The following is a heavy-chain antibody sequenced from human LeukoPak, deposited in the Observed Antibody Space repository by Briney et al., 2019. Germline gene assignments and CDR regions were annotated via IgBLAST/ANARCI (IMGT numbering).Heavy chain of an antibody. CDR3: ARLAPGGRKYYYGSDI. CDR2: IYHSGST. CDR1: GYSISSGYY. D-gene: IGHD3-10*01. J-gene: IGHJ3*02. V-gene: IGHV4-38-2*02. Sequence: SETLSLTCTVSGYSISSGYYWGWIRQPPGKGLEWIGSIYHSGSTYYNPSLKSRVTISVDTSKNQFSLKLSSVTAADTAVYYCARLAPGGRKYYYGSDIWGQGTMVTVSS.